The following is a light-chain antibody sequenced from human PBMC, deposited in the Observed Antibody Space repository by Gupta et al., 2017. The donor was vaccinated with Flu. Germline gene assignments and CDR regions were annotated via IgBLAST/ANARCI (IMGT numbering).Light chain of an antibody. CDR2: DAS. J-gene: IGKJ2*01. Sequence: SPATLSLSPGERATLSCRASQSVSSYLAWYQQKPGQAPRLLIYDASNRATGIPARFSGSGSGTDFTLTISSLEPEDFAVYYCQQRSNWWTFGQGTKLEIK. V-gene: IGKV3-11*01. CDR1: QSVSSY. CDR3: QQRSNWWT.